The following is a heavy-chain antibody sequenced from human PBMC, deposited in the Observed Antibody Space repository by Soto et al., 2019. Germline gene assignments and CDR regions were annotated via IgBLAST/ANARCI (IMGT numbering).Heavy chain of an antibody. J-gene: IGHJ6*02. Sequence: QVQLVQSGAEVKKPGSSVKVSCKASGGTFSSYAISWVRQAPGQGPEWMGGIIPIFGTANYAQKFQGRVTITADESTNPAYMGLSSLRSEDTAVYYCAKPFDNSYYYYGMDVWGQGTTVTVSS. CDR3: AKPFDNSYYYYGMDV. V-gene: IGHV1-69*12. D-gene: IGHD3-9*01. CDR2: IIPIFGTA. CDR1: GGTFSSYA.